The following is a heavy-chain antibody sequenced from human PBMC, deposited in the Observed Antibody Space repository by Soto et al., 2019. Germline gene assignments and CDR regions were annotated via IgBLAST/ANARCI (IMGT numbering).Heavy chain of an antibody. J-gene: IGHJ4*02. CDR2: VYWDDDK. D-gene: IGHD2-21*01. Sequence: SGPTLVNPTQTLTLTCTFSGVSLSTSGMGVGWIRQPPGKALEWLALVYWDDDKRYSPSLKSRLTITKDTSKNQVVLTMTYMDPVDTATYYCANMIPGAFFHHWGQGTLGTVSS. CDR1: GVSLSTSGMG. V-gene: IGHV2-5*02. CDR3: ANMIPGAFFHH.